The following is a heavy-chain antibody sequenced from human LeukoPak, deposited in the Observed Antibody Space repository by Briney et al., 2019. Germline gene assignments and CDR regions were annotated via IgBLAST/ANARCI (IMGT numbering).Heavy chain of an antibody. CDR3: ARKEGTAMAPYYFDY. V-gene: IGHV4-39*01. CDR2: IYYSGST. J-gene: IGHJ4*02. D-gene: IGHD5-18*01. Sequence: PSETLSLTCTVSGGSISSSSYYWGWIRQPPGKGLEWIGSIYYSGSTYYNPSLKSRVTISVDTSKNQFSLKLSSVTAADTAVYYCARKEGTAMAPYYFDYWGQGTLVTVSS. CDR1: GGSISSSSYY.